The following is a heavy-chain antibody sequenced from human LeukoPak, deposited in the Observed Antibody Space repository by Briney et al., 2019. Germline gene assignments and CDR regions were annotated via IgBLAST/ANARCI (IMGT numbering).Heavy chain of an antibody. Sequence: ASVKVSCKSSGYTFNTYGITWVRQAPGQGLEGMGWISGYNGKTKYAQKVQGRVTMTTDTSTSTAYMELRSLRSDDTAVYYCARDGSTNYYDSSGTGRDAFDIWGQGTMVTVSS. CDR1: GYTFNTYG. D-gene: IGHD3-22*01. V-gene: IGHV1-18*01. CDR2: ISGYNGKT. CDR3: ARDGSTNYYDSSGTGRDAFDI. J-gene: IGHJ3*02.